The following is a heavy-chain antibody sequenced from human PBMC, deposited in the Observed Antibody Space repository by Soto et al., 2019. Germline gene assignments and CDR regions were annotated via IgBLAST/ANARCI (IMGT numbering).Heavy chain of an antibody. CDR2: INPISGNT. CDR3: ARENGGPSHFQH. V-gene: IGHV1-8*02. J-gene: IGHJ1*01. CDR1: GGTFSSYA. D-gene: IGHD4-17*01. Sequence: ASVKVSCKASGGTFSSYAISWVRQAPGQGLEWMGWINPISGNTGYAQKFQGRVTMTRNTSISTAYMELSSLRSEDTAVYYCARENGGPSHFQHWGQGTLVTVSS.